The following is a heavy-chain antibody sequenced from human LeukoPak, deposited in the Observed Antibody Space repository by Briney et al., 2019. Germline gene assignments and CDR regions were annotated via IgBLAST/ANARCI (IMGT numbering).Heavy chain of an antibody. Sequence: GGSLRLSCAASGFTFSSYAMHWVRQAPGKGLEWVAVIWYDGSNKYYADSVEGRFTISRDNSKNTLYLQMNSLRAEDTAVYYCARESSDYYYYYMDVWGKGTTVTVSS. J-gene: IGHJ6*03. CDR2: IWYDGSNK. CDR3: ARESSDYYYYYMDV. CDR1: GFTFSSYA. V-gene: IGHV3-33*08.